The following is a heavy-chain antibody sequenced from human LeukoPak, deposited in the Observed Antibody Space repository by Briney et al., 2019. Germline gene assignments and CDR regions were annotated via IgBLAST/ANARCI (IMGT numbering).Heavy chain of an antibody. V-gene: IGHV3-48*01. Sequence: GGSLRLSCAASGFIFRSYSMNWVRRAPGRGLEWVSYISSSSNSIYYADSVKGRFTISRDNAKNSLYLQMNSLRAEDTAFYYCARVNESSGWFEDYWGQGTLVTVSS. CDR1: GFIFRSYS. CDR3: ARVNESSGWFEDY. CDR2: ISSSSNSI. J-gene: IGHJ4*02. D-gene: IGHD6-19*01.